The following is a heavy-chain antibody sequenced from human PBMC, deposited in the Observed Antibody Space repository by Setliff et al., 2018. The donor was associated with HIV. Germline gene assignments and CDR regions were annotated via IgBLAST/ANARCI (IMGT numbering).Heavy chain of an antibody. D-gene: IGHD4-4*01. CDR1: GYTFVKFG. V-gene: IGHV1-18*01. CDR2: SSPNGNT. J-gene: IGHJ3*01. Sequence: GASVKVSCKASGYTFVKFGISWVRQAPGQGLEWLGWSSPNGNTEYHYSLQGRVTMTTDTPTSTAFMELRSLTSDDTAVYFCARDPPSSNPTLQYAFDLWGQGTMVTVSS. CDR3: ARDPPSSNPTLQYAFDL.